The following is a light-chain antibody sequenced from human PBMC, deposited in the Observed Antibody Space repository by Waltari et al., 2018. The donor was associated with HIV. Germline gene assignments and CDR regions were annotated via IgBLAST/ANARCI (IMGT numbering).Light chain of an antibody. CDR3: CSYAGGATVI. Sequence: QSALTQPASVSGSPGQSIAISCPGTSRDLGSYHLVSWYQQHPGRAPQLIIYEDDKRPSGVSDRFSGSKSDNTASLTISGLQTDDEADYYCCSYAGGATVIFGGGTKLTVL. CDR1: SRDLGSYHL. J-gene: IGLJ2*01. CDR2: EDD. V-gene: IGLV2-23*02.